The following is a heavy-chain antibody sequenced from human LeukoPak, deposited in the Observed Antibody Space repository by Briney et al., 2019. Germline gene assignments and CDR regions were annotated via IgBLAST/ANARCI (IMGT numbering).Heavy chain of an antibody. D-gene: IGHD2-2*01. Sequence: ASVKVSCKASGYTFTGYYMHWVRQAPGQGLEWMGWINPNSGGTNYAQKFQGRVTMTRDTSISTAYMELSRLRSDDTAVYYCARVAPTVVPAAHDYWGQGTLVTVSS. CDR2: INPNSGGT. CDR1: GYTFTGYY. CDR3: ARVAPTVVPAAHDY. V-gene: IGHV1-2*02. J-gene: IGHJ4*02.